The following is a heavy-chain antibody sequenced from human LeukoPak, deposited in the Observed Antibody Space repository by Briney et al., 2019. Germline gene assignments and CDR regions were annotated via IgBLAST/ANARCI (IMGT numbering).Heavy chain of an antibody. J-gene: IGHJ4*02. V-gene: IGHV3-74*01. CDR1: GFTFSSYW. D-gene: IGHD6-13*01. CDR2: INSDGSST. CDR3: ARVGGIAAAGAPG. Sequence: GGSLRLSCAASGFTFSSYWMHWVRQAPGKGLVWVSRINSDGSSTSYADSVKGRFTISRDNAKNTLYLQMNSLRAEDTAVYYCARVGGIAAAGAPGWGQGTLVTVSS.